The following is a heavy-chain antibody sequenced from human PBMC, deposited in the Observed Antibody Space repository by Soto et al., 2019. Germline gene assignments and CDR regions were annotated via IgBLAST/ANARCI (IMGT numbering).Heavy chain of an antibody. D-gene: IGHD6-6*01. CDR3: ARWVYSSSSGGGGAYYMDG. V-gene: IGHV1-8*01. CDR1: GYTFTSYD. J-gene: IGHJ6*03. CDR2: MNPNRGNT. Sequence: ASVKVSCKASGYTFTSYDINWARQATGQGLEWMGWMNPNRGNTGYAQKFQGRVTMTRNTSISTAYMELSSLRSEDTAVYYCARWVYSSSSGGGGAYYMDGSGKGTKVTVCS.